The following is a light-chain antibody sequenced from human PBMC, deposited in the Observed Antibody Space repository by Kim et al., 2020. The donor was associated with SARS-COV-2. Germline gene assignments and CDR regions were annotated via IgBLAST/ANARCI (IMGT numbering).Light chain of an antibody. CDR1: TSNVGGYNY. Sequence: GQSGTISCPETTSNVGGYNYVSWYQQHQGKDPKLMIYDVSKRPSGVPDRFSGSKSGNTASLTISGLRAEDEADYYCCSYAGRYSWVFGGGTQLTVL. CDR3: CSYAGRYSWV. J-gene: IGLJ3*02. V-gene: IGLV2-11*01. CDR2: DVS.